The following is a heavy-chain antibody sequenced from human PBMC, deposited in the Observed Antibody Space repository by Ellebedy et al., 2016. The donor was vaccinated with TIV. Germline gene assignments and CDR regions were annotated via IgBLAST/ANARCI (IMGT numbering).Heavy chain of an antibody. Sequence: GGSLRLSCAASGFTFRNFAMTWVRQAPGRGLEWVSSISSSGVSTDYADSVRGRVTLSRANSKNPRYLQMNNLRADDTALYYCAKLDSSGYYYGRFDYWGQGTLVTVSS. D-gene: IGHD3-22*01. CDR3: AKLDSSGYYYGRFDY. V-gene: IGHV3-23*01. J-gene: IGHJ4*02. CDR2: ISSSGVST. CDR1: GFTFRNFA.